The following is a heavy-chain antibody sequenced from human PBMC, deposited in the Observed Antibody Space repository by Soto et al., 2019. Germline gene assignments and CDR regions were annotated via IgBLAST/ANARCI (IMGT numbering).Heavy chain of an antibody. V-gene: IGHV1-69*01. D-gene: IGHD2-21*02. Sequence: QVQLVQSGAEVKKPGSSVKVSCKASGGTFSSYAISWVRQAPGQGLEWMGGIIPIFGTANYAQKFQGRVTITADESTSTAYMGLSSLRSEDTVVYYCARGGKYCGGDCYPDYYYYGMDVWGQGTTVTVSS. CDR3: ARGGKYCGGDCYPDYYYYGMDV. CDR1: GGTFSSYA. J-gene: IGHJ6*02. CDR2: IIPIFGTA.